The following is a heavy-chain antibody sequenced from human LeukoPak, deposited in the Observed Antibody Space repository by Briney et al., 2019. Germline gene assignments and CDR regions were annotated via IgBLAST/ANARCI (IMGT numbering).Heavy chain of an antibody. CDR3: ARLITMVRGAMDV. CDR1: GGTFSSYA. V-gene: IGHV1-69*05. CDR2: NIPIFGTA. D-gene: IGHD3-10*01. Sequence: SVKVSCKASGGTFSSYAISWVRQAPGQGLEWMGGNIPIFGTANYAQKFQGRVTITTDESTSTAYMELSSLRSEDTAVYYCARLITMVRGAMDVWGKGTTVTVSS. J-gene: IGHJ6*03.